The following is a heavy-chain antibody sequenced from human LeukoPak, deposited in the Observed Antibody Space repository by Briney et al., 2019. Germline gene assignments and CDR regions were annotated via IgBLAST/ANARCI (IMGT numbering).Heavy chain of an antibody. Sequence: GGSLRLSCAASGFTFNIYSMSWVRQTPGKGLEWVSGIKGRFTISRDNSKNTLYLQMITLRVEDTAVYYCAKVLVPEQIRRTTLPPFDYWGQGLLVTVSS. CDR2: I. V-gene: IGHV3-23*01. CDR1: GFTFNIYS. J-gene: IGHJ4*02. CDR3: AKVLVPEQIRRTTLPPFDY. D-gene: IGHD1-1*01.